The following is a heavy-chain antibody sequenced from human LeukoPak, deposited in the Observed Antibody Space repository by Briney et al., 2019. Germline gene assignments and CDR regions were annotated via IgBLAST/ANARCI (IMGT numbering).Heavy chain of an antibody. J-gene: IGHJ4*02. D-gene: IGHD3-16*01. CDR3: AREQWPVWGFVDY. Sequence: ASVKVSCKASGGTFSSYAISWVRQAPGQGLEWMGGIIPIFGTANYAQKFQGRVTITADESTSTAYMELSNLRSEDTAVYYCAREQWPVWGFVDYWGQGTLVTVSS. V-gene: IGHV1-69*13. CDR2: IIPIFGTA. CDR1: GGTFSSYA.